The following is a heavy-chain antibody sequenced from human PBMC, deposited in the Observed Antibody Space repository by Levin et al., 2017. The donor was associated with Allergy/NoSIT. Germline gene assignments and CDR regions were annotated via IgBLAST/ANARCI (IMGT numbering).Heavy chain of an antibody. Sequence: GESLKISCAASGFTFSSYGMHWVRQAPGKGLEWVAVISFDGSNKYYADSVKGRFTISRDNSKNTLSLQMNSLRAEDTAVYYCAKDIGAVAGTGDYWGQGTLVTVAS. CDR1: GFTFSSYG. CDR2: ISFDGSNK. D-gene: IGHD6-19*01. V-gene: IGHV3-30*18. J-gene: IGHJ4*02. CDR3: AKDIGAVAGTGDY.